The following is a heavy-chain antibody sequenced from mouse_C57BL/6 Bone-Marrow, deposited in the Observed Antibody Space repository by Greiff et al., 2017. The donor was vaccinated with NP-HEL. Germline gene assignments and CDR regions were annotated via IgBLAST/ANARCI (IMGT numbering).Heavy chain of an antibody. V-gene: IGHV1-82*01. Sequence: QVQLQQSGPELVKPGASVKISCKASGYAFSSSWMNWVKQRPGKGLEWIGRIYPGDGDTNYNGKFKGKATLTADKSSSTAYMQLSSLTSEDSAVYFCARVTGTDYWGQGTTLTVSS. CDR3: ARVTGTDY. CDR1: GYAFSSSW. D-gene: IGHD4-1*01. J-gene: IGHJ2*01. CDR2: IYPGDGDT.